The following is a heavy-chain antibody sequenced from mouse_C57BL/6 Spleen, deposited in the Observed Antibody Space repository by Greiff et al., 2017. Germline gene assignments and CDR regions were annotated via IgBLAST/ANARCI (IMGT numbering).Heavy chain of an antibody. D-gene: IGHD1-1*01. CDR2: IDPETGGT. CDR3: TRVPFTTVVDAGFAY. V-gene: IGHV1-15*01. J-gene: IGHJ3*01. Sequence: VKLMESGAELVRPGASVTLSCKASGYTFTDYEMHWVKQTPVHGLEWIGAIDPETGGTAYNQKFKGKAIMTADKSSSTAYMELRSLTSEDSAVYYCTRVPFTTVVDAGFAYWGQGTLVTVSA. CDR1: GYTFTDYE.